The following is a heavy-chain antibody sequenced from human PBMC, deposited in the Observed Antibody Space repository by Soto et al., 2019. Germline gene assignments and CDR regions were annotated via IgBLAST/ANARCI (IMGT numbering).Heavy chain of an antibody. D-gene: IGHD3-3*01. CDR3: ARYLFVGFDY. V-gene: IGHV1-18*01. J-gene: IGHJ4*02. CDR2: INAHNGNR. Sequence: QVQLVQSGAEVKKPGASVKVSCKASGYTFTSNGISGVRQAPGQGLEWMGWINAHNGNRKYAQKLQGRVTMTTDTSTSTAYMELRSLRCDDTAVYYCARYLFVGFDYWGQGTLVTVSS. CDR1: GYTFTSNG.